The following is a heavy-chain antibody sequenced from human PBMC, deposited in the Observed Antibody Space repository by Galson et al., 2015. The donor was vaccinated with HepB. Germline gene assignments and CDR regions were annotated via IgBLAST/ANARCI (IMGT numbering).Heavy chain of an antibody. CDR1: GFTFSSYG. J-gene: IGHJ4*02. CDR3: GRDINPRQQWQVALRY. V-gene: IGHV3-33*08. CDR2: IWYDGSNK. Sequence: SLRLSCAASGFTFSSYGMHWVRQAPGKGLEWVAVIWYDGSNKYYADSVKGRFTISRDNFKKMVYLQMNSLRAEDTAVYYCGRDINPRQQWQVALRYWGQGTQVTVSS. D-gene: IGHD6-19*01.